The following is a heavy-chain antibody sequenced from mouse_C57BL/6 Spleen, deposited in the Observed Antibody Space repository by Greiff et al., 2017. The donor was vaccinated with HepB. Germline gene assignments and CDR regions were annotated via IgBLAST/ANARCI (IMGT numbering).Heavy chain of an antibody. D-gene: IGHD1-1*01. CDR3: ARRSYGSIPSYFDY. CDR2: IDPSDSYT. Sequence: QVHVKQPGAELVMPGASVKLSCKASGYTFTSYWMHWVKQRPGQGLEWIGEIDPSDSYTNYNQKFKGKSTLTVDKSSSTAYMQLSRLTSEDSAVYYCARRSYGSIPSYFDYWGQGTTLTVSS. J-gene: IGHJ2*01. CDR1: GYTFTSYW. V-gene: IGHV1-69*01.